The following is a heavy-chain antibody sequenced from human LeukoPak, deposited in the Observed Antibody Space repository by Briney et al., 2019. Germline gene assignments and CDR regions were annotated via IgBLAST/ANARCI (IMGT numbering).Heavy chain of an antibody. D-gene: IGHD2/OR15-2a*01. CDR2: ISGSGGST. CDR3: ARGPGPGASTLYYYGMDV. J-gene: IGHJ6*02. Sequence: GGSLRLSCAASGFTFSSYAMSWGRQAPGKGLEWVSAISGSGGSTYYADSVKGRFTISRDNSKNTLYLQMNSLRAEDTAVYYCARGPGPGASTLYYYGMDVWGPGTTVTVSS. CDR1: GFTFSSYA. V-gene: IGHV3-23*01.